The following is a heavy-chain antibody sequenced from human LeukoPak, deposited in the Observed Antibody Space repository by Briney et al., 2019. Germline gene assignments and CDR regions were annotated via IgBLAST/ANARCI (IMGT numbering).Heavy chain of an antibody. Sequence: PGGSLRLSCAASGFTFSGYGMHRVRQAPGKGLEWVTFIRYDGSNHNYADSVNGRFTIARDNFKNTLYLQMNSLRPEDTALYYCAKDLAWGFDYWGQGTLVTVSS. CDR3: AKDLAWGFDY. D-gene: IGHD7-27*01. CDR2: IRYDGSNH. J-gene: IGHJ4*02. V-gene: IGHV3-30*02. CDR1: GFTFSGYG.